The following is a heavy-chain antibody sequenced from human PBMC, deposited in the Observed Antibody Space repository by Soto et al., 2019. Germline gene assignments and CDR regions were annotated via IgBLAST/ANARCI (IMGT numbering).Heavy chain of an antibody. Sequence: QVQLQESGPGLVKPSQTLSLTCTVSGGSISSGDYYWSWIRQHPGKGLEWIGDTYYSGSTYYNPSLNSRVTISVDTAKNQFSLKLSSVTAADTAGYYCAGRSIAARLNWFDPWGQGTLVTVSS. J-gene: IGHJ5*02. D-gene: IGHD6-6*01. CDR2: TYYSGST. V-gene: IGHV4-31*03. CDR1: GGSISSGDYY. CDR3: AGRSIAARLNWFDP.